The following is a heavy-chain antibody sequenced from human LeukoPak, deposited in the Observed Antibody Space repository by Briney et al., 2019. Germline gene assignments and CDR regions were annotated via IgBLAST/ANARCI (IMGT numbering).Heavy chain of an antibody. CDR2: MNPVSGNA. V-gene: IGHV1-8*01. D-gene: IGHD6-13*01. Sequence: ASVKVSCKASGYTFTNFDINWVRQAPGQGLEWMGWMNPVSGNAGSAQKFQGRVTLTRDTSISTAYMELSSLRSDDTAFYCCAGAPMGAAALYWGQGTLVTVSS. CDR1: GYTFTNFD. CDR3: AGAPMGAAALY. J-gene: IGHJ4*02.